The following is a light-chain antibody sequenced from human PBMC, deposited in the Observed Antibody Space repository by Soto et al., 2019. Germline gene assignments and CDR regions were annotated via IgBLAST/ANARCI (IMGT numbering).Light chain of an antibody. J-gene: IGKJ5*01. CDR1: QSVSSS. CDR2: GAS. V-gene: IGKV3-20*01. CDR3: QQYGSSVT. Sequence: ESVLTQSPGTLSFSPGERATLSCRASQSVSSSLAWYQQKPGQAPRLVIYGASSRATGIPDRFSGSGSGTDFTLTISRLEPEDFAVYYCQQYGSSVTFGQGTRLEIK.